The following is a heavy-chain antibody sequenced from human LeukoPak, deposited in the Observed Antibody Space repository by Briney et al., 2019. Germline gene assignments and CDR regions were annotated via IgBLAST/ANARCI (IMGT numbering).Heavy chain of an antibody. CDR3: AREYSGSDSGGYFDY. Sequence: ASVKVSFKASGYTFTGYYMHWVRQAPGQGLERVGWINPNSGRTNYAQKYQGRVTMTRDTSISTAYMELSRLRSDDTAVYYCAREYSGSDSGGYFDYWGQGTLVTVSS. D-gene: IGHD5-12*01. J-gene: IGHJ4*02. CDR2: INPNSGRT. V-gene: IGHV1-2*02. CDR1: GYTFTGYY.